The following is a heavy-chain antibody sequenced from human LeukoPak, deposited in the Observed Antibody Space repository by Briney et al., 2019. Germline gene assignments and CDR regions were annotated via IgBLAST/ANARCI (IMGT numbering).Heavy chain of an antibody. CDR2: INPSGGST. V-gene: IGHV1-46*01. Sequence: ASVKVSCKASGYTFTSYYMHWVRQAPGQGLEWMGIINPSGGSTSYAQKFQGRVTMTRDMSTSTVYMGLSSLRSEDTAVYYCARPSGDIVDPGVDAFDIWGQGQWSPSLQ. CDR1: GYTFTSYY. D-gene: IGHD2-15*01. CDR3: ARPSGDIVDPGVDAFDI. J-gene: IGHJ3*02.